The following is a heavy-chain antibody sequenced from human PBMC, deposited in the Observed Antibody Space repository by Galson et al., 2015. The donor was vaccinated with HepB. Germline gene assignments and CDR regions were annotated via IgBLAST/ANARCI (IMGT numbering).Heavy chain of an antibody. D-gene: IGHD5-24*01. J-gene: IGHJ4*02. CDR1: GYSFTSYW. CDR2: IYPGDSDT. Sequence: QSGAEVKKPGESLKISCKGSGYSFTSYWIGWVRQMPGKGLEWMGIIYPGDSDTRYSPSFQGQVTISADKSISTAYLQWSSLKASDTAMYYCATGRRDGYPRSGVYTGFDYWGQGTLVTVSS. CDR3: ATGRRDGYPRSGVYTGFDY. V-gene: IGHV5-51*03.